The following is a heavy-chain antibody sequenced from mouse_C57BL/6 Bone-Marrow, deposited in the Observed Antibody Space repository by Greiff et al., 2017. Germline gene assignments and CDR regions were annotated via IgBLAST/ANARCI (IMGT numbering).Heavy chain of an antibody. CDR3: ARRGWLLRDFDY. Sequence: QVQLQQPGAELVKPGASVKMSCKASGYTFTSYWITWVKPRPGQGLEWIGDIYPGSGSTNYNEKFKSKATLTVDTSSSTAYMQLSSRTSEDSAVYYCARRGWLLRDFDYWGQGTTLTVSS. CDR1: GYTFTSYW. V-gene: IGHV1-55*01. J-gene: IGHJ2*01. CDR2: IYPGSGST. D-gene: IGHD2-3*01.